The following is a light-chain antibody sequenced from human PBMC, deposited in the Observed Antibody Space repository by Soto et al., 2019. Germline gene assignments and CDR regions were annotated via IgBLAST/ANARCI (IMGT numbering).Light chain of an antibody. CDR3: MQALQTPQWT. J-gene: IGKJ1*01. V-gene: IGKV2-28*01. CDR2: LGS. Sequence: DIVMTQSPLSLPVTPGEPASIPCRSSRSLLHSNGYNYLDWYLQKPGQSPQLLIYLGSNRSSGGPDRFSGSGSGTDFTLKISRVEAEDVGVSYCMQALQTPQWTCGHGNKGDIK. CDR1: RSLLHSNGYNY.